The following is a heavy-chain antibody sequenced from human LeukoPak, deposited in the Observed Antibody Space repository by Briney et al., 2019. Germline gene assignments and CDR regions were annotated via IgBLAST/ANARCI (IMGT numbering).Heavy chain of an antibody. D-gene: IGHD2-2*01. V-gene: IGHV1-2*02. CDR1: GYTFTGYY. CDR2: INPNSGGT. Sequence: ASVKVSCKASGYTFTGYYMHWVRQAPGQGLEWMGWINPNSGGTNYAQKFQGRGTITRDTSISPAYMELSMLRSDDTAVYYCGRGHQSRPFDYWGQGTLVTVSS. CDR3: GRGHQSRPFDY. J-gene: IGHJ4*02.